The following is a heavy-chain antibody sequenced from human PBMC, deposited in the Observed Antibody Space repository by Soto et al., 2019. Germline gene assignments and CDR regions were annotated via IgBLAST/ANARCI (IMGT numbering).Heavy chain of an antibody. CDR2: IYYSGST. D-gene: IGHD4-4*01. Sequence: SETLSLTCTVSGGSISSYYWSWIRQPPGKGLEWIGYIYYSGSTNYNPSLKSRVTISVDTSKNQFSLKLSSVTAADTAVYYCARHKPPADDYSPHLEFDFWGPGTLVTVSS. CDR1: GGSISSYY. J-gene: IGHJ5*01. CDR3: ARHKPPADDYSPHLEFDF. V-gene: IGHV4-59*08.